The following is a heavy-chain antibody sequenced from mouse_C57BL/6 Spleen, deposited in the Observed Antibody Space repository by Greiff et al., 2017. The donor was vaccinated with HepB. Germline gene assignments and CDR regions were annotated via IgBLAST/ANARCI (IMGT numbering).Heavy chain of an antibody. CDR3: AGSPYYCGSSHWYFYV. V-gene: IGHV1-52*01. CDR1: GYTFTSYW. D-gene: IGHD1-1*01. J-gene: IGHJ1*03. Sequence: VQLQQPGADLVRPGSSVKLSCKASGYTFTSYWMHWVKQRPIQGLELIGNIDPSDSETHYNQKFKDKATFTVAKSSSTAYMQLSSLTSEDSAVYYCAGSPYYCGSSHWYFYVWGTGTTVTVSS. CDR2: IDPSDSET.